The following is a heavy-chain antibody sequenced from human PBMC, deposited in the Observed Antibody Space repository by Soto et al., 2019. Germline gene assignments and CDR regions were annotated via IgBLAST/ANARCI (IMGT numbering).Heavy chain of an antibody. CDR3: ARSLSTSGGRPDS. D-gene: IGHD6-6*01. Sequence: QVQLVQSGAEVKKPGASVKVSCKASGYTFTGYYMHWVRQAPGQGLEWMGWINPNSGDTKYAQKFQGRFTMTRDTSTRTAYVEVSRLTSDDTAGYYCARSLSTSGGRPDSWGQGTLVTVSS. V-gene: IGHV1-2*02. CDR2: INPNSGDT. CDR1: GYTFTGYY. J-gene: IGHJ4*02.